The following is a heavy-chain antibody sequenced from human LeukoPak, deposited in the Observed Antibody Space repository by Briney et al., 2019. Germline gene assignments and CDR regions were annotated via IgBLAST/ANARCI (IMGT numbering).Heavy chain of an antibody. CDR2: INHSGST. J-gene: IGHJ5*02. Sequence: PSETLSLTCAVYGGSFSGYYWSWIRQPPGKGLEWIGEINHSGSTNYNPSLKSRVTISVDTSKNQFSLKLSSVTAADTAVYYCARVPSPVVVPDYIWFDPWGQGTLVTVSS. V-gene: IGHV4-34*01. CDR1: GGSFSGYY. CDR3: ARVPSPVVVPDYIWFDP. D-gene: IGHD2-2*01.